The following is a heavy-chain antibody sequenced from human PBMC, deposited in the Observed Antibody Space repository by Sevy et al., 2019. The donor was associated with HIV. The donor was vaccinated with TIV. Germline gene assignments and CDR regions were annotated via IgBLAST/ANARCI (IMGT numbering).Heavy chain of an antibody. Sequence: ASVKVSCKTSGYSFTGFYMHWVRQAPGQGLEWMGWINPYSGGTYYTQNFQGRVTMTRDTSISTAYMELSRLRSDDTAMYYCARLAARWGQGTRVTVSS. CDR3: ARLAAR. D-gene: IGHD2-15*01. V-gene: IGHV1-2*02. CDR1: GYSFTGFY. J-gene: IGHJ4*02. CDR2: INPYSGGT.